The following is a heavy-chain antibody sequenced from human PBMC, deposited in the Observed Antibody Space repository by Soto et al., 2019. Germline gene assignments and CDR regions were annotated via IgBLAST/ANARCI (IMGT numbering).Heavy chain of an antibody. J-gene: IGHJ6*02. V-gene: IGHV4-39*01. D-gene: IGHD2-2*01. Sequence: SETLSLTCTVSGGSISSSSYYWGWIRQPPGKGLEWIGSIYYSGNTYYNPSLKSRVTISVDTAKNQFSLKLSSVTAADTAVYYCARLGGHFISTSCHGHYVMDFWGQGTTVPVSS. CDR2: IYYSGNT. CDR1: GGSISSSSYY. CDR3: ARLGGHFISTSCHGHYVMDF.